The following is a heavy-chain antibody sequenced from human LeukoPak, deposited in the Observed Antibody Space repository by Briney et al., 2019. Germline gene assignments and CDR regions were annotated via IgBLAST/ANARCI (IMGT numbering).Heavy chain of an antibody. CDR3: ARGVDDFWSGYQPYYFDY. V-gene: IGHV3-21*04. CDR1: GFTFSSYS. CDR2: ISSSSSYI. J-gene: IGHJ4*02. Sequence: PGGSLRLSCAASGFTFSSYSMNWVRQAPGKGLEWVSSISSSSSYIYYADSVKGRFTISRDNAKNSLYLQMNSLRAEDTAVYYCARGVDDFWSGYQPYYFDYWGQGTLVTVSS. D-gene: IGHD3-3*01.